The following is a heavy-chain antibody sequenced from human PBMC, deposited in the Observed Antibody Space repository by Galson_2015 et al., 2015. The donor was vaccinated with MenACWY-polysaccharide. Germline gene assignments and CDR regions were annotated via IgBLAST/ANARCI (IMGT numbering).Heavy chain of an antibody. J-gene: IGHJ2*01. Sequence: SLRLSCAASGFSFRSYWMSWVRQAPGKGLEWVADIKQDGGEEYYVDSVKGRFAISRDNARNSLYLQTNSLRAEDTAVYICARDTGVSRTDDWSFDLWGRGSQVTVSS. CDR1: GFSFRSYW. CDR2: IKQDGGEE. D-gene: IGHD1-7*01. V-gene: IGHV3-7*01. CDR3: ARDTGVSRTDDWSFDL.